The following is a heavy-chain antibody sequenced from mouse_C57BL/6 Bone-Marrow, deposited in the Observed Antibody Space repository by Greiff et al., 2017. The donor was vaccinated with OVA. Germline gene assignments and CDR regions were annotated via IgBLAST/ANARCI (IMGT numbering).Heavy chain of an antibody. Sequence: EVKLVESGGGLVKPGGSLKLSCAASGFTFSDYGMHWVRQAPEKGLEWVAYISSGSSTIYYADTAKGRFTISRDNAKNTQCLQVTRLRSEDAAMDYCARGHYGSREFAYWGQGTLVTVSA. CDR3: ARGHYGSREFAY. D-gene: IGHD1-1*01. V-gene: IGHV5-17*01. CDR2: ISSGSSTI. CDR1: GFTFSDYG. J-gene: IGHJ3*01.